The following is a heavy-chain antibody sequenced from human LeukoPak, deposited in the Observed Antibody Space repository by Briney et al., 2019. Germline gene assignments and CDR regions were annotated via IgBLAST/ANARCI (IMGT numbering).Heavy chain of an antibody. Sequence: EASVKVSCKASGYTFTGYYMHWVRQAPGQGLEWMGGIIPIFGTANYAQKFQGRVTITADESTSTAYMELSSLRSEDTAVYYCARTIAAAGTTVRPYYYYYMDVWGKGTTVTISS. CDR3: ARTIAAAGTTVRPYYYYYMDV. D-gene: IGHD6-13*01. CDR1: GYTFTGYY. CDR2: IIPIFGTA. J-gene: IGHJ6*03. V-gene: IGHV1-69*13.